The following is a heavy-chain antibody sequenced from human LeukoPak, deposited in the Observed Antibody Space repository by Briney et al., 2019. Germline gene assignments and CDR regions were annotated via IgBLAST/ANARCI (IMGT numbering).Heavy chain of an antibody. D-gene: IGHD6-13*01. V-gene: IGHV1-8*01. Sequence: GASVKVSCKASGYTFTSYDINWVRQATGQGLEWMGWMNPNSGNTGYAQKFQGRVTMTRNTSISTAHMELSSLRSDDTAVYYCARGGDSWYYFDYWGQGTLVTVSS. J-gene: IGHJ4*02. CDR1: GYTFTSYD. CDR3: ARGGDSWYYFDY. CDR2: MNPNSGNT.